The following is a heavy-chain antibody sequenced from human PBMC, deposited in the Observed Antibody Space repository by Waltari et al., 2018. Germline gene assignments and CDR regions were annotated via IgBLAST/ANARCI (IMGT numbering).Heavy chain of an antibody. CDR1: AFTLSNYW. J-gene: IGHJ3*02. CDR3: VRDQWFAFDI. Sequence: EVRLVESGGGLVQPGGSLRPPCAACAFTLSNYWMSWVRQATGKGPEWVANIMTDGREEYYVDSVRGRFTISRDNAKNSLYLQMNSLRPEDTAVYYCVRDQWFAFDIWGQGTMVTVSS. V-gene: IGHV3-7*01. D-gene: IGHD3-22*01. CDR2: IMTDGREE.